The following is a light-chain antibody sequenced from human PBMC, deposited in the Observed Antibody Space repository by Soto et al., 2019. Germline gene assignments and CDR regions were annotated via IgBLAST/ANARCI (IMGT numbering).Light chain of an antibody. J-gene: IGKJ5*01. Sequence: EIVLTQSPATLSLSPGERATLSCRASRSVRSYLAWYQQKPGQAPRLLIYDASNRAAGIPARFSGSGSEKDSTLTISNLEPEDFAVYYCQQRYAWPPITFGEGTRLEIK. CDR2: DAS. CDR3: QQRYAWPPIT. V-gene: IGKV3-11*01. CDR1: RSVRSY.